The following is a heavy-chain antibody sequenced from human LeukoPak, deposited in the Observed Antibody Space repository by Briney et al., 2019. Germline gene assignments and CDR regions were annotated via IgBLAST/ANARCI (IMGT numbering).Heavy chain of an antibody. D-gene: IGHD3-22*01. CDR1: GYTFTSYY. J-gene: IGHJ4*02. CDR2: INPSGGST. CDR3: AREWVYYDSGGLTNYLDY. V-gene: IGHV1-46*01. Sequence: ASVKVSCKASGYTFTSYYMHWVRQAPGQGLEWMGIINPSGGSTSYAQKFQGRVTMTRDTSTSTVYMELSSLRSEDTAVYYCAREWVYYDSGGLTNYLDYWGQGTLVTVSS.